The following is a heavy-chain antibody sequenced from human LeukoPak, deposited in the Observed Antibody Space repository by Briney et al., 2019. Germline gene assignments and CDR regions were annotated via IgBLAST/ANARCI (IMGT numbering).Heavy chain of an antibody. CDR2: ISSNGGST. D-gene: IGHD3-22*01. CDR1: GFTFSSYT. J-gene: IGHJ1*01. Sequence: GGSLRLSCSASGFTFSSYTMHWVRQAPGKGLEYVSAISSNGGSTYYADSVKGRFTISRDNSNNTLYLQMSSLRAEATAVYYCVKADYYDTSNYYYRYFQYWGQGTLVTVSS. V-gene: IGHV3-64D*09. CDR3: VKADYYDTSNYYYRYFQY.